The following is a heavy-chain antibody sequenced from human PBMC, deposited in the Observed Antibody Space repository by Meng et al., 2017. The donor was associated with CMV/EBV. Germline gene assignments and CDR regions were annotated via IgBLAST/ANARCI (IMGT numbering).Heavy chain of an antibody. CDR2: INPNSGGT. CDR1: GYTFTGYY. D-gene: IGHD6-6*01. V-gene: IGHV1-2*02. J-gene: IGHJ5*02. CDR3: ARARSSSDSYNWFDP. Sequence: ASVKVSCKASGYTFTGYYMHWVRQAPGQGLEWMGWINPNSGGTNYAQKFQGRVTMTRDTSISTAYMELSRLRSDDTAVYYCARARSSSDSYNWFDPWGQGTLVTVSS.